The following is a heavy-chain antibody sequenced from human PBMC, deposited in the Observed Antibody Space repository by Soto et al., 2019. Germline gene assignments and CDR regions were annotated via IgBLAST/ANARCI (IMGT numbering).Heavy chain of an antibody. Sequence: SVKVSCKLSGATFSSYPMSWVRQAPGQGLEWIGGIIPFFGTPNYAQKFQGRVTITADTSTATSYMELSSLRSDDTAVYYCARDKGAYYSNLVYWGQGTLVTVSS. CDR1: GATFSSYP. D-gene: IGHD3-22*01. J-gene: IGHJ4*02. V-gene: IGHV1-69*06. CDR3: ARDKGAYYSNLVY. CDR2: IIPFFGTP.